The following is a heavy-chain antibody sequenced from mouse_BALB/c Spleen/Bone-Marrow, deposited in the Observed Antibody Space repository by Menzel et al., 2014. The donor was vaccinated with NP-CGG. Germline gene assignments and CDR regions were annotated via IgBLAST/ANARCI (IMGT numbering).Heavy chain of an antibody. D-gene: IGHD2-4*01. V-gene: IGHV5-9-2*01. J-gene: IGHJ3*01. Sequence: EVQLVESGGNLVKSGGSLKLSCAASGFTFSSYGMSLVRQTPEKRLEWVATISGGGSYTFYPDSVKGRFTISRDNAKNNLYLQLSSLRSEDTALYYCARHAYYDQTEVSFVYWGQGTLVTVSA. CDR1: GFTFSSYG. CDR3: ARHAYYDQTEVSFVY. CDR2: ISGGGSYT.